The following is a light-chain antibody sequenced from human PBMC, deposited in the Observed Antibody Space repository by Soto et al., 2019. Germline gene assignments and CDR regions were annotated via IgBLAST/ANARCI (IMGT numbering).Light chain of an antibody. CDR1: NRDVGSYNL. Sequence: QSALTQPASVSGSPGQSITIACTGTNRDVGSYNLVSWYQQRPGEAPKLIISEVRNRPSGISYRFTGSKSGNTASLTISGLQAEDEADYYCTSYTSDNTPYVFGTGTKLTVL. CDR3: TSYTSDNTPYV. CDR2: EVR. J-gene: IGLJ1*01. V-gene: IGLV2-14*01.